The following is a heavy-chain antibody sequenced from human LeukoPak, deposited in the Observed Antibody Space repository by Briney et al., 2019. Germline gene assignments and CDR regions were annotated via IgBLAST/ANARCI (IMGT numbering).Heavy chain of an antibody. Sequence: SVKVSCKASGGTFSSYAISWVRQAPGQGLEWMGRIIPIFGTANYAQKFQGRVTITTDESTSTDYMELSSLRSEDTAVYYCARDLLTFGGVIVIQRYLDYWGQGTLVTVSS. CDR1: GGTFSSYA. CDR3: ARDLLTFGGVIVIQRYLDY. J-gene: IGHJ4*02. V-gene: IGHV1-69*05. D-gene: IGHD3-16*02. CDR2: IIPIFGTA.